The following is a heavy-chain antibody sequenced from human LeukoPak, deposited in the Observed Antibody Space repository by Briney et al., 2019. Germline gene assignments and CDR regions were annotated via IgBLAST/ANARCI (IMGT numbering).Heavy chain of an antibody. Sequence: QPGGSLRLSCAASGFTFSSYALTWVRQAPGKGLEWVSTITGSGGSTYYADSVKGRFTISRDNSKNTLYLQMNSLRAEDTAVYYCASRNHRRPANYFDYWGQGTLVTVSS. J-gene: IGHJ4*02. D-gene: IGHD1-14*01. CDR2: ITGSGGST. CDR3: ASRNHRRPANYFDY. CDR1: GFTFSSYA. V-gene: IGHV3-23*01.